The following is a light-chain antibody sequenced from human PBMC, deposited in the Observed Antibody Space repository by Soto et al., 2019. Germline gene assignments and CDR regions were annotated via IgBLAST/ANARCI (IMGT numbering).Light chain of an antibody. CDR1: SSDVGSYNL. J-gene: IGLJ2*01. CDR3: CSYAGTNTPVV. V-gene: IGLV2-23*01. CDR2: AGT. Sequence: SALTQPASVSGSPGQSITISCTGTSSDVGSYNLVSWYQQHPGKAPKLMIYAGTKRPSGVSNRFSGSKSGNTASLTISGLQAEDESDYYCCSYAGTNTPVVFGGGTKLTVL.